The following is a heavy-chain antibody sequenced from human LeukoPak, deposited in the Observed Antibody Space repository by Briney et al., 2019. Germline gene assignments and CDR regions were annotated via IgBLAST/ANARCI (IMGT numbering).Heavy chain of an antibody. V-gene: IGHV1-18*01. CDR3: ARCPQSIPCSSTSCLRNWFDP. Sequence: GASVKVSCKASGYTFTSYGISWVRQAPGQGLEWMGWISAYNGNTNYAQKLQGRVTMTTDTSTSTAYMELRSLRSDDTAVYYCARCPQSIPCSSTSCLRNWFDPWGQGTLVTVSS. CDR2: ISAYNGNT. CDR1: GYTFTSYG. J-gene: IGHJ5*02. D-gene: IGHD2-2*01.